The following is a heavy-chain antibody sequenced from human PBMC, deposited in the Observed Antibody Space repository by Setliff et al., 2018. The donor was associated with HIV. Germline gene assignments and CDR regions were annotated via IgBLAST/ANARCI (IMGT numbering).Heavy chain of an antibody. CDR2: ISYDGSNK. CDR1: GFIFSSYA. J-gene: IGHJ4*01. CDR3: AREVAADGTYFDY. D-gene: IGHD6-13*01. Sequence: GGSLRLSCAASGFIFSSYAMDWVRQAPGKALGWVAGISYDGSNKYYTDSVKGRFTISRDNSKDTLYLQMNSLRAEDSAVYYCAREVAADGTYFDYWGQGALVTVSS. V-gene: IGHV3-30*04.